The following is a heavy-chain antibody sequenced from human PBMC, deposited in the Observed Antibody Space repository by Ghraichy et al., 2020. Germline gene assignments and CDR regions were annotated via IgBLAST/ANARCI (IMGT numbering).Heavy chain of an antibody. CDR3: ARSMDSSSPDWGQEYYYYYYGMDV. D-gene: IGHD6-6*01. CDR2: IYTSGST. J-gene: IGHJ6*02. Sequence: ETLSLTCTVSGGSISSYYWSWIRQPPGKGLEWIGYIYTSGSTNYNPSLKSRVTISVDTSKNQFSLKLSSVTAADTAVYYCARSMDSSSPDWGQEYYYYYYGMDVWGQGTTVTVSS. V-gene: IGHV4-4*09. CDR1: GGSISSYY.